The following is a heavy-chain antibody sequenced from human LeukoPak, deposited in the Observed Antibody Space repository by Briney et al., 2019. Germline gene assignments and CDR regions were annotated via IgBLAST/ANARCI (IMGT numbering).Heavy chain of an antibody. D-gene: IGHD6-13*01. J-gene: IGHJ4*02. CDR1: GFTFSDYY. CDR2: ISSGTTI. CDR3: ARVYSSSYYAIDY. V-gene: IGHV3-11*01. Sequence: TGGSLRLSCAASGFTFSDYYMSWIRQAPGKGLEWVSYISSGTTIYYADSMKGRFTISRDNSKNSLYLQMNNLRAEDTAVYYCARVYSSSYYAIDYWGQGTLVTVSS.